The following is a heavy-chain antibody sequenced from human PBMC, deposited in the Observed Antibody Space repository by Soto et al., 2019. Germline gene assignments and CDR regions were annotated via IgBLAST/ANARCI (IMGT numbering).Heavy chain of an antibody. CDR2: INPTSGGT. V-gene: IGHV1-2*02. CDR3: ARTSMVHYYYYAMDV. D-gene: IGHD5-18*01. J-gene: IGHJ6*02. Sequence: ASVKVSCKASGDTFTPYYMHWVRQAPGQGLEWMGWINPTSGGTDYAQKFQGRVTMTRDTSIRTAYMELSRLKSDDTAVYYCARTSMVHYYYYAMDVWGQGTTVTFSS. CDR1: GDTFTPYY.